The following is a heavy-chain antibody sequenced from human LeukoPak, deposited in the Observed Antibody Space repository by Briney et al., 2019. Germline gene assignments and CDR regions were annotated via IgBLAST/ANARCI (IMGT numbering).Heavy chain of an antibody. J-gene: IGHJ4*02. CDR2: INTNTGNP. D-gene: IGHD6-13*01. CDR3: ARDNPGYPFTRHFDY. CDR1: GYTFTSYT. V-gene: IGHV7-4-1*02. Sequence: GASVKVSCKASGYTFTSYTMNWVRQAPGQELEWMGWINTNTGNPRCAQGFTGRFVFSLDTSVSTAYLQISSLKAEDTAVYYCARDNPGYPFTRHFDYWGQGTLVTVSS.